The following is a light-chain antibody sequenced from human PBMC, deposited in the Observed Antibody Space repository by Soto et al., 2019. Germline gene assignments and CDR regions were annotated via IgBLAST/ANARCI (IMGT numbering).Light chain of an antibody. V-gene: IGKV3-11*01. Sequence: IVGTQFPHTISFSPGHGATLSCRASQSVSSYLAWYQQKRGQAPRLLIYDSSNRATGIPARFSGSGSGTDFSLIISSLEPEDFAVYYCQQRSNWPLTFGGRTKVDI. CDR2: DSS. CDR1: QSVSSY. CDR3: QQRSNWPLT. J-gene: IGKJ4*01.